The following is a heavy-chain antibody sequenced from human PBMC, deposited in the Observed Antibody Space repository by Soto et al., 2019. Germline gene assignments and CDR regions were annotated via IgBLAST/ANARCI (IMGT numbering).Heavy chain of an antibody. D-gene: IGHD5-12*01. CDR2: IYHSGST. J-gene: IGHJ6*02. Sequence: QLQLQESGSGLVKPSQTLSLTCAVSGGSISSGGSSWSWIRQPPGKGLEWIGYIYHSGSTYYNPSLKSRVTISVDRSKNQFSLKLSSVNAADTAVYYWARRRGFPYYYGMDVWGQGTTVTVSS. V-gene: IGHV4-30-2*01. CDR1: GGSISSGGSS. CDR3: ARRRGFPYYYGMDV.